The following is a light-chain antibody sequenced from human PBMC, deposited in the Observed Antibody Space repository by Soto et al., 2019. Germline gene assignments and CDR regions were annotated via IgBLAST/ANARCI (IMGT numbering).Light chain of an antibody. CDR1: QSVRSN. Sequence: EKVMTQSPATLSVSPGERATLSCRASQSVRSNLAWYQQKPGQPPRLLIYDASTRATRIPSRFSGSGSGTEFTLTISRLEPEDFAVYYCQQYGSSPTWTFGQGTKVDIK. J-gene: IGKJ1*01. CDR2: DAS. V-gene: IGKV3-15*01. CDR3: QQYGSSPTWT.